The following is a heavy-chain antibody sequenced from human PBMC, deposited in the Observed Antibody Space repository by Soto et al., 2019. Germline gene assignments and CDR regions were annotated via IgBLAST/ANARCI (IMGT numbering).Heavy chain of an antibody. CDR3: ARDVVTAVAGSVNWFDP. D-gene: IGHD6-19*01. Sequence: PGGSLRLSCAASGFSLRTYGMQWLRRAPGKGLEWVAFIWYDGTKKFYANSVKGRSTISKDNSNDILYLQMSGLRAEDTAAYYCARDVVTAVAGSVNWFDPWGQGTLVTVSS. CDR1: GFSLRTYG. CDR2: IWYDGTKK. V-gene: IGHV3-33*01. J-gene: IGHJ5*02.